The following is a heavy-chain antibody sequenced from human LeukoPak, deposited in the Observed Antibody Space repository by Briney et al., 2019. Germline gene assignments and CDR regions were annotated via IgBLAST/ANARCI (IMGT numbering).Heavy chain of an antibody. CDR2: IKEDGTET. V-gene: IGHV3-7*03. Sequence: HSGGSLRLSCAASGFMFSSNWMSWVRLAPGKGLEWVANIKEDGTETYYADSVKGRFTISRDNAKNSLYLQMNSLRVEDTAVYYCAKEGRSLQTYWGQGTLVTVSS. CDR3: AKEGRSLQTY. D-gene: IGHD5-24*01. J-gene: IGHJ4*02. CDR1: GFMFSSNW.